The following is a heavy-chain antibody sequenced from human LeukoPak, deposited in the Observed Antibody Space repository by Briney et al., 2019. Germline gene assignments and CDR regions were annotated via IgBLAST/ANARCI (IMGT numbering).Heavy chain of an antibody. CDR1: GGSICSDY. D-gene: IGHD3-22*01. V-gene: IGHV4-59*08. CDR3: ARLHYDSSGYYYFDY. CDR2: IYYSGIT. Sequence: SETLSLTCTVSGGSICSDYWSWIRQPPGKGLEWIGYIYYSGITNYNPSLKSRVTISVDTSKNQFSLKLSSVTAADTAVYYCARLHYDSSGYYYFDYWGQGTLVTVSS. J-gene: IGHJ4*02.